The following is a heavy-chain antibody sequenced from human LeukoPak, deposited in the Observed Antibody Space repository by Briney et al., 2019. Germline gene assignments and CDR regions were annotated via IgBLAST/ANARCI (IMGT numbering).Heavy chain of an antibody. V-gene: IGHV3-73*01. Sequence: PGGSLRLSCAASGFSFSDSDIHWVRQPSGKGLEWVGRIRSTAGTYATEYIASVKGRFTISRDNSKNMLYLEMNSLSTEDTAVYYCAKVRYCSGVNCYPDDNWGQGTLVTVSS. CDR2: IRSTAGTYAT. D-gene: IGHD2-15*01. J-gene: IGHJ4*02. CDR1: GFSFSDSD. CDR3: AKVRYCSGVNCYPDDN.